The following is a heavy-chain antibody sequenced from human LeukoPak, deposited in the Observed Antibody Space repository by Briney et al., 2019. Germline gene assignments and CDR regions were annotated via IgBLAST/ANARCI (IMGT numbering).Heavy chain of an antibody. Sequence: PGGSLRLSCAASGFTFSNYWMGWVRQAPGKGLEWVANIKQDGSEIYYVDSVKGRFTISRDTAKDPLYLQMNSLRAEDTAVYYCAKVLVVVPATRLYYFDYWGQGTLVTVSS. V-gene: IGHV3-7*03. CDR1: GFTFSNYW. CDR2: IKQDGSEI. J-gene: IGHJ4*02. CDR3: AKVLVVVPATRLYYFDY. D-gene: IGHD2-15*01.